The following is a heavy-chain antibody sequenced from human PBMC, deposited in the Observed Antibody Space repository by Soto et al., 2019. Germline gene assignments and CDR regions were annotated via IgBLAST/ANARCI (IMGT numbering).Heavy chain of an antibody. V-gene: IGHV1-46*01. CDR3: ARDMGRRYCSSTSCYFPFDP. J-gene: IGHJ5*02. D-gene: IGHD2-2*01. CDR2: INPSGGST. CDR1: GYTFTSYY. Sequence: WASVKVSCKASGYTFTSYYMHWVRQAPGQGLEWMGIINPSGGSTSYAQKFQGRVTMTRDTSTSTVYMELSSLRSEDTAVYYCARDMGRRYCSSTSCYFPFDPWGQGTLVTVSS.